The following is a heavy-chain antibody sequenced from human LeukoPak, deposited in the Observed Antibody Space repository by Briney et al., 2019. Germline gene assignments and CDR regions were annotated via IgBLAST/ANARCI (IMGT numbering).Heavy chain of an antibody. V-gene: IGHV3-30*18. J-gene: IGHJ4*02. CDR1: GFTFSSYG. D-gene: IGHD2-21*02. CDR3: AKAQSAYCGGDCYDIDFDY. CDR2: ISYDGSNK. Sequence: GGSLRLSCAASGFTFSSYGMHWVRQAPGKGLEWVAVISYDGSNKYYADSVKGRFTISRDNSKNTLYLQMNSLRAEDTAVYYCAKAQSAYCGGDCYDIDFDYWGQGTLVTVSS.